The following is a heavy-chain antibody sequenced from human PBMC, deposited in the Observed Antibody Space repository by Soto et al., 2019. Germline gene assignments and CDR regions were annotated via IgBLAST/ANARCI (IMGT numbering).Heavy chain of an antibody. Sequence: QVHQVESGGGSVKPGGSLRLSCAASGFTFSDYYMTWIRQAPGKGLEWVSYVSSRSTSTNYADTMKGRFTISRDNAKNSLYLQMNSLRAEDTAVYYCARDNGGTFDYWCQGTLVTVSS. CDR2: VSSRSTST. CDR1: GFTFSDYY. J-gene: IGHJ4*02. CDR3: ARDNGGTFDY. V-gene: IGHV3-11*05. D-gene: IGHD2-8*01.